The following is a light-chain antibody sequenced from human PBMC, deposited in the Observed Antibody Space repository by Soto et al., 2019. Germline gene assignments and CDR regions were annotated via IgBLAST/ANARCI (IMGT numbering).Light chain of an antibody. V-gene: IGLV2-14*01. Sequence: QSALTQPASVSGSPGQSITISCIGTSSDIGRYNYVSWYHQYPGKAPKFMIYDVSNRPSGVSNRFSGSKSGNTASLTISGLQAEDEADYYCSSYISSSTYVFGTGTKLTVL. CDR2: DVS. J-gene: IGLJ1*01. CDR1: SSDIGRYNY. CDR3: SSYISSSTYV.